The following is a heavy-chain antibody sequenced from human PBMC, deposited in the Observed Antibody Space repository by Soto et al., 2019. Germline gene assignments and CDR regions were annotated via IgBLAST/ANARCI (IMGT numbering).Heavy chain of an antibody. V-gene: IGHV4-59*08. CDR1: GGSIGTYY. CDR2: IYYRGNT. J-gene: IGHJ4*02. CDR3: ARHPGYYDILTGYTTYYFDY. Sequence: PSETLSLTCTVSGGSIGTYYWSWIRQPPGKELEWIGYIYYRGNTDYNPSLKSRVTISLDTPKNQFSLKLSSVTAADTAVYYCARHPGYYDILTGYTTYYFDYWGQGILVTVS. D-gene: IGHD3-9*01.